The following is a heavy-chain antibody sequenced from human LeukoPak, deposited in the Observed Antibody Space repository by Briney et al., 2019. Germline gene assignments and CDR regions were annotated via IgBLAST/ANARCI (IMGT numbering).Heavy chain of an antibody. Sequence: GESLKISCKGSGYSFTSYWIGWVRQMPGKGLEWMGIIYPGDSDTRYSPSFQGQVTISADKSISTAYLQWSSLKASDTAMYHCARSLGYDVEMATSIDYWGQGTLVTVSS. V-gene: IGHV5-51*01. CDR3: ARSLGYDVEMATSIDY. J-gene: IGHJ4*02. D-gene: IGHD5-24*01. CDR2: IYPGDSDT. CDR1: GYSFTSYW.